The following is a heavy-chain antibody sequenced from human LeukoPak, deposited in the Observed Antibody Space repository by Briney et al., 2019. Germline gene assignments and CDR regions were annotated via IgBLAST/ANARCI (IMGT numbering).Heavy chain of an antibody. CDR3: ARESGWTAFDY. J-gene: IGHJ4*02. Sequence: GGSLRLSCTASGFTFSTYTMHWVRQAPGKGLEWVAVISYDGSNIYYTDSVKGRFTISRDNSKSTLYLQMNSLRAEDTAVYYCARESGWTAFDYWGQGTLVTVSS. CDR2: ISYDGSNI. CDR1: GFTFSTYT. V-gene: IGHV3-30*04. D-gene: IGHD1-14*01.